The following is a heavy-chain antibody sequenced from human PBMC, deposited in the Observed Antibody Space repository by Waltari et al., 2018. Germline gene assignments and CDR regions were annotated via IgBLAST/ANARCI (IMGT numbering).Heavy chain of an antibody. CDR1: GGSISKGGYS. J-gene: IGHJ3*02. CDR2: IYYSGST. Sequence: QVQLQESGPGLVQPSQTLSLPCTVSGGSISKGGYSWRWFRQHPGKGLEWIGYIYYSGSTYYNPSLKSRVTISVDTSKNQFSLKLSSVTAADTAVYYCAREGVLQRDAFDIWGQGTMVTVSS. V-gene: IGHV4-31*03. CDR3: AREGVLQRDAFDI. D-gene: IGHD4-4*01.